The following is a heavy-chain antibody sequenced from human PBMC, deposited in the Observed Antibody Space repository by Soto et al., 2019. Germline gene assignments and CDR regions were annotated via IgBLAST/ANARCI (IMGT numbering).Heavy chain of an antibody. CDR2: IIPIFGTA. J-gene: IGHJ6*02. CDR3: ASCKHSDAGRNNYYYYGMDV. Sequence: ASVKVSCKASGGTFSSYAISWVRQAPGQGLEWMGGIIPIFGTANYAQKFQGRVTITADESTSTAYMELSSLRSEDTAVYYCASCKHSDAGRNNYYYYGMDVWGQGTTVTVSS. D-gene: IGHD3-10*01. CDR1: GGTFSSYA. V-gene: IGHV1-69*13.